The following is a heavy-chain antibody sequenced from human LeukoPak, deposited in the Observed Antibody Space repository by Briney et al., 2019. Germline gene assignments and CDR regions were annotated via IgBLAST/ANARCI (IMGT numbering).Heavy chain of an antibody. J-gene: IGHJ4*02. CDR2: INRSGGTT. D-gene: IGHD1-1*01. Sequence: ASVKVSCKASGYTFTSYYIHWVRQAPGQGLEWMGLINRSGGTTSYAQRFQGRVTITRDTSTSTVYMELSSLRSEDAAMYYCARGRRAGTTGGPFDYWGQGTLVTVSS. V-gene: IGHV1-46*01. CDR3: ARGRRAGTTGGPFDY. CDR1: GYTFTSYY.